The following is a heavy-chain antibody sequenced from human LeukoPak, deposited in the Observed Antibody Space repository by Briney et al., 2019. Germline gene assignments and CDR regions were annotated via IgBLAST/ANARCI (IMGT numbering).Heavy chain of an antibody. CDR3: TTDLYYDILTGYYNDAFDI. Sequence: GGSLRLSCAASGFTFSNYWMSWVRQAPGKGLEWVGRIKSKTDGGTTDYAAPVKGRFTISRDDSKNTLYLQMNSLKTEDTAVYYCTTDLYYDILTGYYNDAFDIWGQGTMVTVSS. J-gene: IGHJ3*02. V-gene: IGHV3-15*01. CDR2: IKSKTDGGTT. D-gene: IGHD3-9*01. CDR1: GFTFSNYW.